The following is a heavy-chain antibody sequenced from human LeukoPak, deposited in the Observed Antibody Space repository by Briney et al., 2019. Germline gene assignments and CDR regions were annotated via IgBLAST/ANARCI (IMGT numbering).Heavy chain of an antibody. D-gene: IGHD2-15*01. CDR1: EFTFSSYW. V-gene: IGHV3-7*01. CDR2: IKQDGSEK. J-gene: IGHJ4*02. CDR3: ARAGGN. Sequence: GGSLRLSCAASEFTFSSYWMSWVRQAPGKGLEWVASIKQDGSEKYYVDSVKGRFTISRDNAKNSLYLQMNSLRAEDTAVYYCARAGGNWGQGTLVTVSS.